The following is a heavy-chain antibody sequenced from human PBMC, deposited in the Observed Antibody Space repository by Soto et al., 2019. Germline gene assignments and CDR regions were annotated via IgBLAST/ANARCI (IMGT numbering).Heavy chain of an antibody. CDR1: GFTFSSYG. J-gene: IGHJ4*02. D-gene: IGHD1-26*01. CDR3: ARSPYSVSYLAYFDY. V-gene: IGHV3-30*03. Sequence: QVQLVESGGGVVQPGRSLRLSCAASGFTFSSYGMHWVRQAPGKGLEWVAVISYEGSNKYYADSVKGRLTISRDNSKNTLYLQMNSLRAEDTAVYYWARSPYSVSYLAYFDYWGQRTLVTVSS. CDR2: ISYEGSNK.